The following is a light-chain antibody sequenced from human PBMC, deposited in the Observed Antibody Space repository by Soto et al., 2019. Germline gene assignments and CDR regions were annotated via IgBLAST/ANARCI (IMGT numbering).Light chain of an antibody. CDR3: QQYDNLLLT. V-gene: IGKV1-33*01. Sequence: DIQMTQSPSSLSASVGDRVTITCQASQDISNYLNWYQQKPGKAPKPLIYDASNLETGVPSRFSGSGSGTDFTFTISSLQPEDIATYYCQQYDNLLLTFGPGTKVDIK. CDR2: DAS. J-gene: IGKJ3*01. CDR1: QDISNY.